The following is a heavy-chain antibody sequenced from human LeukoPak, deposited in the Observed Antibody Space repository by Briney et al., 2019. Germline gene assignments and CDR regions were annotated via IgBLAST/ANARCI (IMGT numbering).Heavy chain of an antibody. CDR3: ARGGRYNWNAQAYFDC. J-gene: IGHJ4*02. CDR2: ISSSSSYI. D-gene: IGHD1-1*01. Sequence: GGFLRLSCAASGFTFSSYSMNWVRQAPGKGLEWVSSISSSSSYIYYADSVKGRFTISRDNAKNSLYLQMNSLRAEDTAVYYCARGGRYNWNAQAYFDCWGQGTLVTVSS. CDR1: GFTFSSYS. V-gene: IGHV3-21*01.